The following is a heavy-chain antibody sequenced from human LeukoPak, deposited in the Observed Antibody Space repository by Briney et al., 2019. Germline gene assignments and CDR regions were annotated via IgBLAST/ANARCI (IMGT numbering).Heavy chain of an antibody. Sequence: GASVKVSCKASGGTFSSYGISWVRQAPGQGLEWMGWISAYNGNTNYAQKLQGRVTMTTDTSTSTAYMELRSLRSDDTAVYYCARVYYYGSGSLSYYYYYYMDVWGKGTTVTISS. V-gene: IGHV1-18*01. CDR1: GGTFSSYG. D-gene: IGHD3-10*01. CDR3: ARVYYYGSGSLSYYYYYYMDV. CDR2: ISAYNGNT. J-gene: IGHJ6*03.